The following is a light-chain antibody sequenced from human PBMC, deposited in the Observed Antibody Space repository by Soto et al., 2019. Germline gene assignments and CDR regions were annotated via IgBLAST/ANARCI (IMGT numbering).Light chain of an antibody. J-gene: IGLJ2*01. Sequence: QPVLTQPPSASGTPGQRVTISCSGSSSNIGANPINWYQQLPGTAPKLLIYNNDQWPSGVPDRFSASKSGTSASLAISGLQSEDEADYYCEAWDDSLYGAVLGGGTKLTVL. CDR2: NND. CDR3: EAWDDSLYGAV. V-gene: IGLV1-44*01. CDR1: SSNIGANP.